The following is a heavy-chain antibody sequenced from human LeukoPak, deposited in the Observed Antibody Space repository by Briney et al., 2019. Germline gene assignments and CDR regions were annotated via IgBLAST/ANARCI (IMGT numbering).Heavy chain of an antibody. CDR2: IYISGST. CDR1: GVSISSGSYY. D-gene: IGHD3-22*01. CDR3: AIRLNTYYYDSSGYPYDAFDI. J-gene: IGHJ3*02. V-gene: IGHV4-61*02. Sequence: SETLSLTCTVSGVSISSGSYYWTWIRQPVGKGLEWIGRIYISGSTNYNPSLKGRVTMSIDTSKNQFSLKLSSVTAADTAVYYCAIRLNTYYYDSSGYPYDAFDIWGQGTMVTVSS.